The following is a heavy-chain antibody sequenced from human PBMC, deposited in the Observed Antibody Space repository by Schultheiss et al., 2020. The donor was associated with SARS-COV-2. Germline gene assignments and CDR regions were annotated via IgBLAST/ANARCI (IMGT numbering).Heavy chain of an antibody. J-gene: IGHJ5*02. CDR2: IYHSGST. D-gene: IGHD5-24*01. CDR3: ARSSGGGEQKVPGGVESDWFDP. V-gene: IGHV4-30-2*01. CDR1: GGSISSGGYS. Sequence: SETLSLTCAVSGGSISSGGYSWSWIRQPPGKGLEWIGYIYHSGSTYYNPSLKSRVTISVDRSKNQFSLKLSSVTAADTAVYYCARSSGGGEQKVPGGVESDWFDPWGQGTLVTVSS.